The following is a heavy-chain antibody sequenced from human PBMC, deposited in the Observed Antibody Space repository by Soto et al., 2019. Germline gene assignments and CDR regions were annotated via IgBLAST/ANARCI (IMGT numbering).Heavy chain of an antibody. V-gene: IGHV1-69*02. J-gene: IGHJ4*02. D-gene: IGHD2-2*01. CDR2: IIPILGIA. CDR1: GGTFSSYT. CDR3: AMEYCRSTSCSRDY. Sequence: QVQLVQSGAEVKKPGSSVKVSCKASGGTFSSYTISWVRQAPGQGLEWMGRIIPILGIANYAQKFQGRVTITADKSTSTAYMERSSLRSEDTAVYYCAMEYCRSTSCSRDYWGQGTLVTVSS.